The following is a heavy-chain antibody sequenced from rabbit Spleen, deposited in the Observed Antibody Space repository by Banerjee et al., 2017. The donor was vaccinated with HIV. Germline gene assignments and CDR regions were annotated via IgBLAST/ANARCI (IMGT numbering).Heavy chain of an antibody. CDR1: GFSFSDRDV. CDR2: INTYTVKS. Sequence: QQQLVESGGGLVKPGASLTLTCKASGFSFSDRDVMCWVRQAPGKGLEWIACINTYTVKSVYASWATGRFTFSRTSSTTVTLQMTSLIAADTAAYFCARDLTGIIGWNFYLWGPGTLVTV. J-gene: IGHJ4*01. D-gene: IGHD1-1*01. CDR3: ARDLTGIIGWNFYL. V-gene: IGHV1S45*01.